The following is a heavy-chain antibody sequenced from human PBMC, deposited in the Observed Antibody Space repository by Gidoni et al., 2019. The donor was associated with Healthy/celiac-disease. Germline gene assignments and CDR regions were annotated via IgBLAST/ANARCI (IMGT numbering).Heavy chain of an antibody. D-gene: IGHD3-10*01. Sequence: QVQLVESGGGVVQPGRSLRLSCAASGFTFSSYAMHWVRQAPGKGLEWVAVISYDGSNKYYADSVKGRFTISRDNSKNTLYLQMNSLRAEDTAVYYCAEEGRSGTFDYWGQGTLVTVSS. CDR3: AEEGRSGTFDY. V-gene: IGHV3-30-3*01. CDR1: GFTFSSYA. CDR2: ISYDGSNK. J-gene: IGHJ4*02.